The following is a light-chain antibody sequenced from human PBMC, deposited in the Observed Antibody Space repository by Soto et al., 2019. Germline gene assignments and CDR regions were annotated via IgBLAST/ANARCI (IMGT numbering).Light chain of an antibody. CDR1: KLGDKY. Sequence: SYELTQPPSVSVSPGQTASITCSGDKLGDKYVSWYQQKPGQSPVMVIYQDNKRPSGIPERFSGSNSGNTATLTISGTQAMDDIDYYCQAWDSSTAVFGTGTKLTVL. CDR3: QAWDSSTAV. V-gene: IGLV3-1*01. J-gene: IGLJ1*01. CDR2: QDN.